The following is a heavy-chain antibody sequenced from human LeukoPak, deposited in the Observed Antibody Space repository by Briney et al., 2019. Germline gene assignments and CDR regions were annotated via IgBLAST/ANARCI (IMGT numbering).Heavy chain of an antibody. CDR1: GGSISSYY. CDR2: IYYSGST. CDR3: ARLRGVGTAASKRFDP. J-gene: IGHJ5*02. V-gene: IGHV4-59*01. D-gene: IGHD2-2*01. Sequence: SETLSLTCTVSGGSISSYYWSWIRQPPGKGLEWIGYIYYSGSTNYNPSLKSRVTISVDTSKDQFSLQLSSVTAADTAVYYCARLRGVGTAASKRFDPWGQGTLVTVSS.